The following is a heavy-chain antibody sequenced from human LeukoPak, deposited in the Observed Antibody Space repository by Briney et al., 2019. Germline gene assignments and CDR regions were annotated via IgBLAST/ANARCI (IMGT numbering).Heavy chain of an antibody. CDR1: GFTFSSYG. J-gene: IGHJ4*02. V-gene: IGHV3-30*02. CDR3: AKVGYCSSTSCSYFDY. D-gene: IGHD2-2*01. CDR2: IWYDGSNK. Sequence: GGSLRLSCAASGFTFSSYGMHWVRQAPGKGLEWVAVIWYDGSNKYYADSVKGRFTISRDNSKNTLYLQMNSLRAEDTAVYYCAKVGYCSSTSCSYFDYWGQGTLVTVSS.